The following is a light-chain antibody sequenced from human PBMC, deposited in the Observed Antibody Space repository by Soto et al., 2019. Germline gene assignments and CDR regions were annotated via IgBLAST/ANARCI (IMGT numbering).Light chain of an antibody. Sequence: EIVLTQSPGTLSLSPGERATLSCRASQSVSSSYLAWYQQKPGQAPRLLIYGASSRATGIPDRFSGSRSGTDFTLTISRLEPEDFAVYYCLQYGSSPYTFGQGTKLEIK. J-gene: IGKJ2*01. CDR2: GAS. CDR3: LQYGSSPYT. CDR1: QSVSSSY. V-gene: IGKV3-20*01.